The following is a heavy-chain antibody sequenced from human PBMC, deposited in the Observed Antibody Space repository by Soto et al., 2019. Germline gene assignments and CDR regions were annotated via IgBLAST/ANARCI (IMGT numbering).Heavy chain of an antibody. D-gene: IGHD2-21*02. J-gene: IGHJ4*02. Sequence: GSLRLSCAASGFTFSDHYMDWVRQAPVKGLEWVGRTRNKANSYTTEYAASVKGRFTISRDDSKNSLYLQMNNLGAEDTAVYYCARDRAEMVTDYHPMFDSWGQGTLVTVS. CDR2: TRNKANSYTT. CDR1: GFTFSDHY. CDR3: ARDRAEMVTDYHPMFDS. V-gene: IGHV3-72*01.